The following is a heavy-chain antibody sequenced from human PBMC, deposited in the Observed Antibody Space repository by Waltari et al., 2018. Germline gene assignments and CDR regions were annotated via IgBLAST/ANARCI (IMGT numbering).Heavy chain of an antibody. CDR3: ARLGGMVQGGFDY. V-gene: IGHV3-21*01. CDR1: GFTFSSYS. CDR2: ISSSSSYI. Sequence: EVQLVESGGGLVKPGGSLRLSCAASGFTFSSYSMTWVRQAPGKGLEWVSSISSSSSYIYYADSVKGRFTISRDNAKNSLYLQMNSLRAEDTAVYYCARLGGMVQGGFDYWGQGTLVTVSS. D-gene: IGHD3-10*01. J-gene: IGHJ4*02.